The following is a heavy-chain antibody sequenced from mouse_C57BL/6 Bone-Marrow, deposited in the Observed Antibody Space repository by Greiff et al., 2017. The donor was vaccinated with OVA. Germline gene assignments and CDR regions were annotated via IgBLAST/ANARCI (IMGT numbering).Heavy chain of an antibody. D-gene: IGHD2-2*01. V-gene: IGHV1-54*01. CDR2: INPGSGGT. Sequence: VQVVESGAELVRPGTSVKVSCKASEYAFTNYLIEWVKQRPGQGLEWIGVINPGSGGTNYNEKFKGKATLTADKSSSTAYMQLSSLTSEDSAVYFCARMYYGYYFDYWGQGTTLTVSS. CDR1: EYAFTNYL. CDR3: ARMYYGYYFDY. J-gene: IGHJ2*01.